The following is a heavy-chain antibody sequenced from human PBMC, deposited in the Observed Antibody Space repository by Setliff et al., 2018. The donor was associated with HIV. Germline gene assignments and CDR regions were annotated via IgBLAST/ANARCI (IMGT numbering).Heavy chain of an antibody. CDR1: GGSISSLSYY. CDR3: ARDSHYGDYHY. D-gene: IGHD4-17*01. CDR2: IYYSGTS. Sequence: SETLSLTCAVSGGSISSLSYYWGWIRQSPGKGLEWIGSIYYSGTSYYNPSLKSRVTISIDTSKNQFSLKLTAVTAADTAIYYCARDSHYGDYHYWGPGTLVTVSS. V-gene: IGHV4-39*07. J-gene: IGHJ4*02.